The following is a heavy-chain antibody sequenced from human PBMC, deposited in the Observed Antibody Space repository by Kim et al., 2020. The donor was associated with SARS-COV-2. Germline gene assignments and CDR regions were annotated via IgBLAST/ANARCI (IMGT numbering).Heavy chain of an antibody. Sequence: GGSLRLSCAASGFIFTTYAMSWVRLAPGKALEWVSIISAGGETTTYADSVKGRFTISRDTRKNTLYLQMNSLRAEDTALYFCARKPVDRGFLDYWGQGTLVTVSS. V-gene: IGHV3-23*01. CDR3: ARKPVDRGFLDY. D-gene: IGHD6-19*01. CDR1: GFIFTTYA. CDR2: ISAGGETT. J-gene: IGHJ4*02.